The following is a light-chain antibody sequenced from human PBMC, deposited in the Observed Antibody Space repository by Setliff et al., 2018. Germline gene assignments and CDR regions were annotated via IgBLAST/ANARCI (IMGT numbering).Light chain of an antibody. Sequence: QSVLTQPASVSGSPGQSITISCTGSSSDVETYNIVSWYQQHPGKAPKILIYQVNQRPSGVSDRFSGPKSGNTASLTISGLQAEDEADYYCLSYAGSGTYVFGSGTKVTVL. J-gene: IGLJ1*01. CDR1: SSDVETYNI. CDR2: QVN. V-gene: IGLV2-23*02. CDR3: LSYAGSGTYV.